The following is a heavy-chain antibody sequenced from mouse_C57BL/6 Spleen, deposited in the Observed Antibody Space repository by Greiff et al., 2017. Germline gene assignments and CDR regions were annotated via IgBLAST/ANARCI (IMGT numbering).Heavy chain of an antibody. CDR2: IYPGSGST. CDR3: ASEDYDGAWFAY. J-gene: IGHJ3*01. Sequence: QVQLQQPGAELVKPGASVQMSCKASGYTFTSYWITWVKQRPGQGLEWIGDIYPGSGSTNYNEKFKSKATLTVDTSSSTAYMQLSSLTSEDSAVYYCASEDYDGAWFAYWGQGTLVTVSA. D-gene: IGHD2-4*01. CDR1: GYTFTSYW. V-gene: IGHV1-55*01.